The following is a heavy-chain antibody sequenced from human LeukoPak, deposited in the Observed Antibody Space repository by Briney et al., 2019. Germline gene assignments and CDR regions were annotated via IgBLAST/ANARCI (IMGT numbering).Heavy chain of an antibody. Sequence: RAGGSLRLSCAASGFTFDDYGMSWVRQAPGKGLEWVSGINWNGGSTGYADSVKGRFTISRDNAKNSLYLQMNSLRAEDTALYYCARGAYDYRRYYYYMDVWGKGTTVTISS. CDR3: ARGAYDYRRYYYYMDV. D-gene: IGHD5-12*01. J-gene: IGHJ6*03. CDR1: GFTFDDYG. V-gene: IGHV3-20*04. CDR2: INWNGGST.